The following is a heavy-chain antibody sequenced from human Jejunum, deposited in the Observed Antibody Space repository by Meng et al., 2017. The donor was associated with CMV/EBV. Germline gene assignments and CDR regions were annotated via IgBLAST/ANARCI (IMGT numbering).Heavy chain of an antibody. CDR2: ISSHGSVA. D-gene: IGHD3-10*01. J-gene: IGHJ6*02. CDR1: FTFSSHA. V-gene: IGHV3-23*01. CDR3: ATEVAVRNYFSYGMDV. Sequence: FTFSSHAMSWVRQAPGKGLEWVSLISSHGSVAYYADSVKGRFTISRDNSKNTMYLQMNGLRLEDTAMYYCATEVAVRNYFSYGMDVWGQGTAVTVSS.